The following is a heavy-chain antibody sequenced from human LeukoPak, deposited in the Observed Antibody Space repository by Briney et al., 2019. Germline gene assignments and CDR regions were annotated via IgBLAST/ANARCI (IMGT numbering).Heavy chain of an antibody. CDR3: ARDQNSTVFDY. J-gene: IGHJ4*02. CDR1: GGSFSGYY. D-gene: IGHD2-2*01. V-gene: IGHV4-34*01. CDR2: INHSGST. Sequence: SETLSLTCAVYGGSFSGYYWSWIRQPPGKGLEWIGEINHSGSTNYNPSLKSRVTISVDTSKNQFSLKLSSVTAADTAVYYCARDQNSTVFDYWGQGTLVTVSS.